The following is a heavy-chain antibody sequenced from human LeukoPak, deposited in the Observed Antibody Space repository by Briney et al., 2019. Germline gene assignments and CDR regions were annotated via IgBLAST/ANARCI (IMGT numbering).Heavy chain of an antibody. V-gene: IGHV3-21*01. D-gene: IGHD1-26*01. CDR2: ISSSSSYI. CDR3: AREGKWELLFDY. Sequence: GGSLRLSCAASGFTFSTSWMTWVRQAPGKGLEWVSSISSSSSYIYYADSVKGRFTISRDNAKNSLYLQMNSLRAEDTAVYYCAREGKWELLFDYWGQGTLVTVSS. J-gene: IGHJ4*02. CDR1: GFTFSTSW.